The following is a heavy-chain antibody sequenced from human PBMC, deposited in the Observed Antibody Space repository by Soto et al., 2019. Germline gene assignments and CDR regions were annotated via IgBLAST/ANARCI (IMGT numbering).Heavy chain of an antibody. CDR1: GGSISSYY. CDR2: IYYSGST. J-gene: IGHJ4*02. Sequence: QVQLQESGPGLVKPSETLSLTCTVSGGSISSYYWSWIRQPPGTGLEWIGYIYYSGSTNYNPSLKSLVTIVVDTSKNQFSLKLRSVTAADTAVYYWARGNSSSWYPIFDYWGQGTLVTVSS. CDR3: ARGNSSSWYPIFDY. V-gene: IGHV4-59*01. D-gene: IGHD6-13*01.